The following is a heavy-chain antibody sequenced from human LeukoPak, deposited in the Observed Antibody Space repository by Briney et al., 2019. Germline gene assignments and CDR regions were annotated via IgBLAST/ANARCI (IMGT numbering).Heavy chain of an antibody. J-gene: IGHJ4*02. D-gene: IGHD3-10*01. CDR2: ISGSGGST. CDR3: AKDMYYYGSGTLDY. V-gene: IGHV3-23*01. Sequence: PGGSLRLSCAASGFTFLHYGMSWVRQAPGKGLEWVSAISGSGGSTYYADSVKGRFTISRDNSKNTLYLQMNSLRAEDTAVYYCAKDMYYYGSGTLDYWGQGTLVTVSS. CDR1: GFTFLHYG.